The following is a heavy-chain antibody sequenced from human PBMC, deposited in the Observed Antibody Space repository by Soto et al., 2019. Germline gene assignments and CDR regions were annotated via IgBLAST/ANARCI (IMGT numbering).Heavy chain of an antibody. D-gene: IGHD2-15*01. J-gene: IGHJ6*02. CDR3: ARDGGRVPGYCSGGSCYSSHYGMDV. V-gene: IGHV3-53*01. CDR1: GFTVSSNY. Sequence: LRLSCAASGFTVSSNYMSWVRQAPGKGLEWVSVIYSGGSTYYADSVKGRFTISRDNSKNTLYLQMNSLRAEDTAVYYCARDGGRVPGYCSGGSCYSSHYGMDVWGQGTTVTVSS. CDR2: IYSGGST.